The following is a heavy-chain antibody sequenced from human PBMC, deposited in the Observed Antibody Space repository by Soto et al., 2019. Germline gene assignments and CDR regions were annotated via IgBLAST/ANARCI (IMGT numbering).Heavy chain of an antibody. Sequence: LSLTCTVSGGSISSGDYYWSWIRQPPGKGLEWIGYIYYSGSTYYNPSLKSRVTISVDTSKNQFSLKLSSVTAADTAVYYCARQPTDFWSGYYIHYYGMDVWGQGTTVTVSS. CDR1: GGSISSGDYY. V-gene: IGHV4-30-4*01. D-gene: IGHD3-3*01. CDR2: IYYSGST. J-gene: IGHJ6*02. CDR3: ARQPTDFWSGYYIHYYGMDV.